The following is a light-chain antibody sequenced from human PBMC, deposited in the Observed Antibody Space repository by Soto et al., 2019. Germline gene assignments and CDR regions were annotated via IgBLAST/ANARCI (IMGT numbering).Light chain of an antibody. CDR1: QSVSNN. V-gene: IGKV3-15*01. CDR3: PQYNNGPRT. Sequence: IVMTQSPCSLSLSPGETATLSCRASQSVSNNYVVWYQQKPGQPPRLLIYSTSTRATDFPARFSGSGSGTEFTLTISSLQSEDIAVYYCPQYNNGPRTSGQGTKVDIK. J-gene: IGKJ1*01. CDR2: STS.